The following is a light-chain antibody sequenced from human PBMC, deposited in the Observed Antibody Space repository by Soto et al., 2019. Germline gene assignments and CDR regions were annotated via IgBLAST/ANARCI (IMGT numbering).Light chain of an antibody. CDR1: QSVSSY. CDR2: DAS. CDR3: QQRSNWPLT. Sequence: EIVLTQSPATLSLSPGERATLSCRASQSVSSYLAWFQQKPGQAPRLLIYDASNRATGVATRFSGSGFGTEFTLTISRLEPEDSAIYYCQQRSNWPLTFGGGTKVEIK. J-gene: IGKJ4*01. V-gene: IGKV3-11*01.